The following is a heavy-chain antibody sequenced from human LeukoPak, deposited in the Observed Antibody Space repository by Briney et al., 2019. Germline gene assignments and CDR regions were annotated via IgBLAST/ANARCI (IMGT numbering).Heavy chain of an antibody. CDR2: ISGSGGTT. CDR3: AKDDNRYIRDFDY. Sequence: QAGGSLRLSCAASGFTFSNDAMSWVRQAPGKGLEWVSAISGSGGTTYYADSVKGRFTISRDNSKNTLYLQMNSLRAEDTAVYYCAKDDNRYIRDFDYWGQGTLVTVSS. V-gene: IGHV3-23*01. D-gene: IGHD1-14*01. J-gene: IGHJ4*02. CDR1: GFTFSNDA.